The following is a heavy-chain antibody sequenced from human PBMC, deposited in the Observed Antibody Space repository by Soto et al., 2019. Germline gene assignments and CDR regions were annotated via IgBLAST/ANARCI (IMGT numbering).Heavy chain of an antibody. CDR2: IKSKTNGETT. Sequence: EVQLVESGGGLVKSGESLRLSCAASGFSFSNACMSWVRQAPGKGLEWVGRIKSKTNGETTDYAAPVKCRFTISRDDSTRTLFLQMNSLKSEDTAVYYCTTDDPINTSCGQGTLVTVSS. CDR1: GFSFSNAC. D-gene: IGHD3-16*01. J-gene: IGHJ5*02. CDR3: TTDDPINTS. V-gene: IGHV3-15*01.